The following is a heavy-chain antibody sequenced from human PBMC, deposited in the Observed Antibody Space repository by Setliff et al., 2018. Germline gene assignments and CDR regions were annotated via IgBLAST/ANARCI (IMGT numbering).Heavy chain of an antibody. CDR1: GFTFSIYS. V-gene: IGHV3-21*01. CDR3: ARGGDYCGGECYIPPPDCY. D-gene: IGHD2-21*01. CDR2: ISSSSSYI. J-gene: IGHJ4*02. Sequence: PGGSLRLSCAASGFTFSIYSINWVRQAPGKGLEWVSSISSSSSYIYYADSVRGRFTISRDISKNTLYLQMNSLRPEDTAVYYCARGGDYCGGECYIPPPDCYWGQGTLVTVSS.